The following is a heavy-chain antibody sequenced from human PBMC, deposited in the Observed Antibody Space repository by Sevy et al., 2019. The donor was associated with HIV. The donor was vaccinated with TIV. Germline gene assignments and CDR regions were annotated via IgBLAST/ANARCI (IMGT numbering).Heavy chain of an antibody. CDR1: GFIFSRYW. J-gene: IGHJ6*02. CDR2: IKQDGSEK. CDR3: ARDMGYCSGRSCYTWDYYGMDV. Sequence: GGSLRLSCAASGFIFSRYWMTWVRQAPGKGLEWVANIKQDGSEKYYVDSVKGRFTISRDNAKNSLYLQMNSLRAEDTAVYYCARDMGYCSGRSCYTWDYYGMDVWGQGTTVTVSS. V-gene: IGHV3-7*03. D-gene: IGHD2-15*01.